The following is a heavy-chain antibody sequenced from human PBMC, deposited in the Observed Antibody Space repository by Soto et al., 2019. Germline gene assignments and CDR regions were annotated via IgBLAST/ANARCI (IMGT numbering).Heavy chain of an antibody. J-gene: IGHJ4*02. CDR2: INAGNGNT. D-gene: IGHD6-19*01. V-gene: IGHV1-3*05. CDR3: ARAVAVPVDVAY. Sequence: QVQLVQSGAEEKKPGASVKVSCKASGYTFTGYAMHWVRQAPGQRLEWMGWINAGNGNTKSSQKFQGRVTITRHTSARAAYLELSSLSSEHTALYYCARAVAVPVDVAYWGPGALVTSSA. CDR1: GYTFTGYA.